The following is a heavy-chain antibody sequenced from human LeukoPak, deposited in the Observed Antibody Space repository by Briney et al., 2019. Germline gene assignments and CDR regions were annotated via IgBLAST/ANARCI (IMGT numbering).Heavy chain of an antibody. Sequence: GRSLRLSCAASGFTFSSYAMHWVRQAPGKGLEWVAVISYDGSNKYYADSVKGRFTISRDNSKNTLYLQMNSLRAEDTAVYYCARYSITAVAGVGYWGQGTLVTVSS. J-gene: IGHJ4*02. D-gene: IGHD6-19*01. CDR1: GFTFSSYA. CDR3: ARYSITAVAGVGY. V-gene: IGHV3-30-3*01. CDR2: ISYDGSNK.